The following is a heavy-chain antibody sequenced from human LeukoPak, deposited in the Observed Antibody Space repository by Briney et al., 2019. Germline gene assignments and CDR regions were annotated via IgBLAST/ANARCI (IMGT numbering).Heavy chain of an antibody. J-gene: IGHJ3*02. V-gene: IGHV3-13*01. CDR3: ARYVEMATISVLHAFDI. CDR2: IGTAGEI. D-gene: IGHD5-24*01. Sequence: GGSLRLSCAASGFTFRSYDMHWVRQATGKGLEWVSGIGTAGEIYYPGPVKGRFTISRDNAKNSLYLQMNSLRAEDTAVYYCARYVEMATISVLHAFDIWGQGTMVTVSS. CDR1: GFTFRSYD.